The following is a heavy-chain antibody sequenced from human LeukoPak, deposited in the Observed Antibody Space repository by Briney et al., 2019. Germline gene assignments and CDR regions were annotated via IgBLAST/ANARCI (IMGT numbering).Heavy chain of an antibody. D-gene: IGHD5-18*01. J-gene: IGHJ5*02. CDR2: ISGSGGSA. Sequence: PGGSLRLSCATSGFTFGNYAMSWVRQAPGKGPEWVAAISGSGGSAYHADSVKGRFTISRDNSKNTLYLQMNSLRAEDTAVYYCANSEDTAMVFGGFDPWGQGTLVTVSS. V-gene: IGHV3-23*01. CDR3: ANSEDTAMVFGGFDP. CDR1: GFTFGNYA.